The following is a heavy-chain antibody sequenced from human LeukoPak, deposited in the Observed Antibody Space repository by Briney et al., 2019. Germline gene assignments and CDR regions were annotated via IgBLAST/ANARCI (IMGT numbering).Heavy chain of an antibody. D-gene: IGHD4-23*01. Sequence: AGGSLRLSCAASGFTFDDYAMHWVRQAPGKGPEWVSGISWNSGTIGYADSVKGRFTISRDNAKTSLYLEMNSLRAEDTAFYYCGKDIRPGGLYGGNGGIDYWGPGTLVTVS. CDR3: GKDIRPGGLYGGNGGIDY. V-gene: IGHV3-9*01. CDR1: GFTFDDYA. CDR2: ISWNSGTI. J-gene: IGHJ4*02.